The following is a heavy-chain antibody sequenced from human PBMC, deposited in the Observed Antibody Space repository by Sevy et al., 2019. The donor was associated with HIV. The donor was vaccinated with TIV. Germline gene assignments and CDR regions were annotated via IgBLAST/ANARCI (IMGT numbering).Heavy chain of an antibody. Sequence: GGSLRLSCVASGFTFSNVWMSWVRQAPGKGLEWVGHFKSKTDGGSTDYAAPVRGRFTISRDDSKNTLYLQMNSLKTEDTAVYYCTTGGSLFQHWGQGTLVTVSS. CDR3: TTGGSLFQH. D-gene: IGHD3-16*01. V-gene: IGHV3-15*01. CDR1: GFTFSNVW. J-gene: IGHJ1*01. CDR2: FKSKTDGGST.